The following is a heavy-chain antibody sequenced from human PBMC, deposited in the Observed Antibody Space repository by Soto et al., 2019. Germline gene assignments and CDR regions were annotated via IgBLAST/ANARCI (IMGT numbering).Heavy chain of an antibody. Sequence: GGSLRVSCAASGFTVSNNYMTWVRQAPGKGLEWVSIIYSGGSTSYTDSVKGRFTISRDNSKSTLYLQMNSLRAEDTALYYCAKGRSYYYYYGVDVWGQGTTVTVSS. J-gene: IGHJ6*02. V-gene: IGHV3-53*01. CDR3: AKGRSYYYYYGVDV. CDR2: IYSGGST. CDR1: GFTVSNNY.